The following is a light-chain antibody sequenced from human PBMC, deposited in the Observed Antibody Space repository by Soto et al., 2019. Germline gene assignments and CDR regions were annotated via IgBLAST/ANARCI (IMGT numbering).Light chain of an antibody. CDR3: QEYNSPPRT. V-gene: IGKV1-5*01. CDR1: QSISSW. CDR2: DAS. Sequence: IQLTQSPSSLTASVGARFTVTFLASQSISSWLAWYQQKPGKAPKLLIYDASSLESGVPSRFSGSGSGTDFTLTISSLQPEDFATYYCQEYNSPPRTFGQGTKVDIK. J-gene: IGKJ1*01.